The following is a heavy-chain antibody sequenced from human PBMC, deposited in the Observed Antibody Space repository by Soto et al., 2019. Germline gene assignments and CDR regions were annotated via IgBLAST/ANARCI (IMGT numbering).Heavy chain of an antibody. CDR3: AKARDDNYFYDAMDV. Sequence: GGSLRLSCAASGFTFSRYGMSWVRQAPGMGLEWVSAMSDSGSSTFYADSVKGRFAISRDNSKNTPYLQMNSLRSEDTAIYYCAKARDDNYFYDAMDVWGHGTRVTVSS. CDR2: MSDSGSST. D-gene: IGHD3-22*01. J-gene: IGHJ6*02. V-gene: IGHV3-23*01. CDR1: GFTFSRYG.